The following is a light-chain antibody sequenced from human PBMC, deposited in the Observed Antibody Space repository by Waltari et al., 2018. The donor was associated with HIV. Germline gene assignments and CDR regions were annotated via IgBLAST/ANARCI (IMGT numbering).Light chain of an antibody. Sequence: DIVMTQSPDSLAVSLGERATNHCKSSQSVLYSSNNKNYLAWYQQKPGQPPKLLIYWASTRESGVPDRFSGSGSGTDFTLTISSLQAVDVAVYYCQQYYSTPTWTFGQGTKVEIK. CDR2: WAS. J-gene: IGKJ1*01. V-gene: IGKV4-1*01. CDR3: QQYYSTPTWT. CDR1: QSVLYSSNNKNY.